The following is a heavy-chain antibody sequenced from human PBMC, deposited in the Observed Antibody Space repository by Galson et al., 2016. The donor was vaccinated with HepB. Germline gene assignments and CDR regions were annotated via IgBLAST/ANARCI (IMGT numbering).Heavy chain of an antibody. CDR3: SRDLGGDSGYGGNYVGMDV. V-gene: IGHV3-30-3*01. J-gene: IGHJ6*02. Sequence: SLRLSCAASGFTFRSYPMHWVRQAPGKGLEWVTVVPHYGNNKYYPDSVKGRFTVSRDNSKSTVNLHMNSLRPEDTAVYYCSRDLGGDSGYGGNYVGMDVGGQVTTVTVS. CDR1: GFTFRSYP. CDR2: VPHYGNNK. D-gene: IGHD5-12*01.